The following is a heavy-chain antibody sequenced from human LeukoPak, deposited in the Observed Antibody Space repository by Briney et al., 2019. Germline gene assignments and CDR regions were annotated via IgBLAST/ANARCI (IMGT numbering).Heavy chain of an antibody. CDR3: ARDQEWELLDY. CDR1: GVTFSSYE. D-gene: IGHD1-26*01. J-gene: IGHJ4*02. Sequence: GGSLRLSCAASGVTFSSYEMNWVRQAPGKGLEWISYISSSGNTIYYADSVKGRFTISRDNAKNSMYLQMNSLGAEDTAVYYCARDQEWELLDYWGQGSLVTVSS. V-gene: IGHV3-48*03. CDR2: ISSSGNTI.